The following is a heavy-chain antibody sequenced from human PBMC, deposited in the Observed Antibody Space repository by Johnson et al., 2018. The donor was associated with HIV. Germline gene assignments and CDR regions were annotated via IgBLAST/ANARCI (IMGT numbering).Heavy chain of an antibody. CDR2: ISFAGTNK. CDR1: GFTVSSNY. Sequence: QMQLVESGGGLIQPGGSLRLSCAASGFTVSSNYMSWVRQAPGKGLEWVAGISFAGTNKYSADSVKGRFTVSRDNSKNTLYLQMNSLRAEDTAVYYCTTDHKVGARDAFDIWGQGTMVTVSS. D-gene: IGHD1-26*01. J-gene: IGHJ3*02. V-gene: IGHV3-30*03. CDR3: TTDHKVGARDAFDI.